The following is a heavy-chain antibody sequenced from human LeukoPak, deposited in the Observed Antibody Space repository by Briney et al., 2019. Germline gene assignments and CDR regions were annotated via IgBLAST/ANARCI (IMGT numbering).Heavy chain of an antibody. CDR2: IYSGGST. D-gene: IGHD1-26*01. CDR3: ARGRSGSAWDLFDY. V-gene: IGHV3-53*01. CDR1: GFTGSSNY. J-gene: IGHJ4*02. Sequence: PGGSLRLSCAASGFTGSSNYMSWVRQAPGKGLEWVSVIYSGGSTYYADSVKGRFTISRDNSKNTLYLQMNSLRAEDTAVYYCARGRSGSAWDLFDYWGQGTLVTVSS.